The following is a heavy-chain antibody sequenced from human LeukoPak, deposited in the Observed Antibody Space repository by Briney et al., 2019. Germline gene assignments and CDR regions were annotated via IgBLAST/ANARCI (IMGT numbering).Heavy chain of an antibody. J-gene: IGHJ4*02. Sequence: GGSLRLSCAASGFTFSSYGMNWVRQAPGKGLEWVSSISSSSSYIYYADSVKGRFTISRDNAKNSLYLQMNSLRAEDTAVYYCARDFGSCWYKGDYWGQGTLVTVSS. CDR3: ARDFGSCWYKGDY. D-gene: IGHD6-13*01. CDR1: GFTFSSYG. CDR2: ISSSSSYI. V-gene: IGHV3-21*01.